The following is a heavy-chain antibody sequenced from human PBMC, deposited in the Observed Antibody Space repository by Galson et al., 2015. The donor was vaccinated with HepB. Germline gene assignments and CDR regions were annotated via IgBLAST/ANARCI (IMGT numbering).Heavy chain of an antibody. Sequence: SVKVSCKASGYTFTSYGIGWVRQAPGQGLEWMGWISAYNGNTNYAQKLQGRVTMTTDTSTSTAYMELRSLRSDDTAVYYCARNTPGDWYFDLWGRGTLVTVSS. CDR3: ARNTPGDWYFDL. CDR1: GYTFTSYG. J-gene: IGHJ2*01. CDR2: ISAYNGNT. D-gene: IGHD1/OR15-1a*01. V-gene: IGHV1-18*01.